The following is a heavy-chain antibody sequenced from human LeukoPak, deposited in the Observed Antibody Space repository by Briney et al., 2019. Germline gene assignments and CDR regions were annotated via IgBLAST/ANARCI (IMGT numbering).Heavy chain of an antibody. D-gene: IGHD4-17*01. Sequence: GGSLRLSCVASGFSFSRFAMSWVRQIPGKGLEWVATISGSADSRDYADYADSVKGRFTISRDNSKDTLWLEMNSLRVEDTALYYCAKFPCATGSVTRDYWGQGTLVTVTS. CDR3: AKFPCATGSVTRDY. V-gene: IGHV3-23*01. J-gene: IGHJ4*02. CDR1: GFSFSRFA. CDR2: ISGSADSRDYA.